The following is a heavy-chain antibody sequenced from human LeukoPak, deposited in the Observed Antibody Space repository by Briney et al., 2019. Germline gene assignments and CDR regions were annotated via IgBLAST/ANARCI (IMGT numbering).Heavy chain of an antibody. Sequence: GGSLRLSCTVSGFTFSSNSMSWVRQAPGKGLEWVSFIYSDNTHYSDSVKGRFTISRDNSKNTLYLQMNSLRAEDMALYYCAKDGAAAAGAHFDLWGRGTLVTVSS. J-gene: IGHJ2*01. CDR2: IYSDNT. CDR3: AKDGAAAAGAHFDL. CDR1: GFTFSSNS. V-gene: IGHV3-53*05. D-gene: IGHD6-13*01.